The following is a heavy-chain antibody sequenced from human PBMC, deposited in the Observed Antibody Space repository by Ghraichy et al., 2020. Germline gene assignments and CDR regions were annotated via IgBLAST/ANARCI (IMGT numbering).Heavy chain of an antibody. Sequence: LSLTCAASGFTFSSYSMNWVRQAPGKGLEWVSSISSSSSYIYYADSVKGRFTISRDNAKNSLYLQMNSLRAEDTAVYYCARGLHSSGMDVWGQGTTVTVSS. CDR2: ISSSSSYI. V-gene: IGHV3-21*01. D-gene: IGHD2-21*02. J-gene: IGHJ6*02. CDR1: GFTFSSYS. CDR3: ARGLHSSGMDV.